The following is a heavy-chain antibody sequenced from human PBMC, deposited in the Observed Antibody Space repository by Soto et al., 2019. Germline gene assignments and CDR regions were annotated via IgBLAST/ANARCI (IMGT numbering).Heavy chain of an antibody. CDR1: GFTFSSYG. CDR3: AKDPSSVDY. Sequence: QVQLVESGGGVVQPGRSLRLSCAASGFTFSSYGMHWVRQAPGKGLEWVAVISYDGSNKYYADSVKGRFTISRDNSKNTLYLQMNSLRAEDTAVYYCAKDPSSVDYWGQGTLVTVSS. J-gene: IGHJ4*02. CDR2: ISYDGSNK. V-gene: IGHV3-30*18.